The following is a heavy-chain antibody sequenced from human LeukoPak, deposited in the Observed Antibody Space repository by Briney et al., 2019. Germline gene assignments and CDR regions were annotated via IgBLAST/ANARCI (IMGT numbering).Heavy chain of an antibody. Sequence: VASVKVSCKASGFTFTSSAMQWVRQARGQRLKWIGWIVVGSGNTNYAQKFQERVTITRDMSTSTAYMELSSLRSEDTAVYYCAAESSPAPFYYYGMDVWGQGTTVTVSS. CDR2: IVVGSGNT. J-gene: IGHJ6*02. V-gene: IGHV1-58*02. CDR3: AAESSPAPFYYYGMDV. CDR1: GFTFTSSA. D-gene: IGHD6-6*01.